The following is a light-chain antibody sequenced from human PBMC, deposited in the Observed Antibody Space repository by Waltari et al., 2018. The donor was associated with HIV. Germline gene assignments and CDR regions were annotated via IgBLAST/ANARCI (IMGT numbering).Light chain of an antibody. J-gene: IGKJ1*01. CDR1: QSISKY. Sequence: DIQMTQSPSTLSASVGDRVTITCRASQSISKYLAWYQQKSGEAPKLLINKASVLQSGVPSRFSGSGSGTQFTLTISSLQPEDFATYYCHQYESYPWTFGQGTKVEIK. V-gene: IGKV1-5*03. CDR2: KAS. CDR3: HQYESYPWT.